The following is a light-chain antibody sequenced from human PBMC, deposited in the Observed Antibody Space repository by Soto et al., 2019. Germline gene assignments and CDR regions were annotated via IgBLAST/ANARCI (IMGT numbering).Light chain of an antibody. V-gene: IGKV3-20*01. CDR2: DAS. Sequence: EIVLTQSPGTLSLSPGERGTLSCRASQSVSSNFLAWYQQKPGQAPRLLIFDASTRATGIPDRFTGRGSGTDFTLTISRLEPEDFAVYYCQFYGDPLKTFGQGTKVDIK. J-gene: IGKJ1*01. CDR3: QFYGDPLKT. CDR1: QSVSSNF.